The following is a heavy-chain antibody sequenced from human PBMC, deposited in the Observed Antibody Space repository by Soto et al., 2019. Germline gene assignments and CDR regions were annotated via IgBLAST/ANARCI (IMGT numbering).Heavy chain of an antibody. CDR1: GGSISSYY. CDR3: AKKVNSGSGSQFFDY. Sequence: PSETLSLTCTVSGGSISSYYWSWIRQPAGKGLEWIGRIYTSGSTNYNPSLKSRVTMSVDTSKNQFSLKLSSVTAADTAIYYCAKKVNSGSGSQFFDYWGQGTLVTVSS. D-gene: IGHD3-10*01. V-gene: IGHV4-4*07. CDR2: IYTSGST. J-gene: IGHJ4*02.